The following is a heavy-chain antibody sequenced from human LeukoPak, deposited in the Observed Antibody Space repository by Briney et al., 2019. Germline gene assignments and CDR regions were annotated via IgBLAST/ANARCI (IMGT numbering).Heavy chain of an antibody. V-gene: IGHV3-73*01. CDR1: GFTFSDPA. J-gene: IGHJ6*02. Sequence: PGGSLKLSCAASGFTFSDPAIHWVRQASGKGLEWVGRIRNKANNYATAYAASVKGRFTISRDDSKNTAYLQMDSLKTEDTAVYYCSFIVVSTGGYGMDVWGQGTTVTVSS. CDR2: IRNKANNYAT. CDR3: SFIVVSTGGYGMDV. D-gene: IGHD5/OR15-5a*01.